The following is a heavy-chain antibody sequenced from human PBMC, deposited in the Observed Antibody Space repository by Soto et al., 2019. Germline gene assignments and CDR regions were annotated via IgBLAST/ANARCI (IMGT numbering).Heavy chain of an antibody. CDR1: GGSFSGYY. CDR3: ARDHLRYYAFDI. D-gene: IGHD3-9*01. J-gene: IGHJ3*02. Sequence: TSETLSLTCAVYGGSFSGYYWTWIRQPPGKGLEWIGYINYSGSTNYNPSLKSRVTISVDTSKNQFSLKLSSVTAADTAVYYCARDHLRYYAFDIWGQGTMVT. CDR2: INYSGST. V-gene: IGHV4-34*01.